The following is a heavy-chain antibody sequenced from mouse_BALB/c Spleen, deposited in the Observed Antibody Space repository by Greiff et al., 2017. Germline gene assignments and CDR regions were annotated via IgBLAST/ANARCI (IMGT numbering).Heavy chain of an antibody. CDR2: IYPGDGDT. J-gene: IGHJ2*01. CDR3: ARRDDYGSSLFDY. V-gene: IGHV1-80*01. D-gene: IGHD1-1*01. CDR1: GYAFSSYW. Sequence: QVQLKQSGAELVRPGSSVKISCKASGYAFSSYWMNWVKQRPGQGLEWIGQIYPGDGDTNYNGKFKGKATLTADKSSSTAYMQLSSLTSEDSAVYFCARRDDYGSSLFDYWGQGTTLTVSS.